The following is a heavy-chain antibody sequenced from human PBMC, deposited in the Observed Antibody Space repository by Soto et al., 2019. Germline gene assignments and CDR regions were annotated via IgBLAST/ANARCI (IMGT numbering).Heavy chain of an antibody. V-gene: IGHV3-23*01. CDR2: ISGSGGST. J-gene: IGHJ5*02. D-gene: IGHD2-2*01. CDR3: AIDKIIPSCWKCFLS. CDR1: GFIFSSYA. Sequence: GGSLRLSCAASGFIFSSYAMSWVRQAPGKGLEWVSAISGSGGSTYYADSVKGRFTISRDNSKNTLYLQMNSLRAEDTAVYYCAIDKIIPSCWKCFLSCGQGTLVSVST.